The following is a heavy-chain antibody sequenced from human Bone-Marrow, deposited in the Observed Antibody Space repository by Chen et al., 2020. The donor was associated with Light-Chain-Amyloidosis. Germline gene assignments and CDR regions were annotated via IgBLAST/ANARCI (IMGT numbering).Heavy chain of an antibody. CDR2: IYPDDSDA. Sequence: EVQLEQSGPEVKKPGESLKISCKGSGYTFPNYWIGWVRQMPGKGLEWMGVIYPDDSDARYRPSFEGQVTISADKSITTAYLQWRSLKASDTAMYYCARRRDGYNFDYWCQGTLVTVSS. CDR3: ARRRDGYNFDY. J-gene: IGHJ4*02. V-gene: IGHV5-51*01. CDR1: GYTFPNYW. D-gene: IGHD5-12*01.